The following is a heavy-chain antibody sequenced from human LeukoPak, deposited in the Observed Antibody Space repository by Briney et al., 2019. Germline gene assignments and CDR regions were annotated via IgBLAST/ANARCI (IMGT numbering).Heavy chain of an antibody. CDR1: GFTLSTYA. D-gene: IGHD1-26*01. Sequence: PGGSLRLSCAPSGFTLSTYAMSWVRQAPGKGLEWVSSISVSGAATYYADSVKGRFTISRDNSKDTLFLQMNSLRGDDTAVYYCAKVPRTGTYYYFDSWGQGTLVSVSS. CDR3: AKVPRTGTYYYFDS. J-gene: IGHJ4*02. CDR2: ISVSGAAT. V-gene: IGHV3-23*01.